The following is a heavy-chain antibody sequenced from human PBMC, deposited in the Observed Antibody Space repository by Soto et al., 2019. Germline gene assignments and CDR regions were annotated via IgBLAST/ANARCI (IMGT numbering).Heavy chain of an antibody. J-gene: IGHJ6*03. CDR3: ARGNVLRSYYYYMDV. D-gene: IGHD3-3*01. V-gene: IGHV1-8*01. CDR2: MNPNSGNT. CDR1: GYTFTSYD. Sequence: GASVKVSCKASGYTFTSYDINWVRQATGQGLEWMGWMNPNSGNTGYAQKFQGRVTMTRNTSISTAYMELSSLRSEDTAVYYCARGNVLRSYYYYMDVWGKGTTVTFSS.